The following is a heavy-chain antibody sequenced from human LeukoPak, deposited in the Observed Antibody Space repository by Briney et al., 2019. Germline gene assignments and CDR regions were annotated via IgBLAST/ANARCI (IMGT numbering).Heavy chain of an antibody. CDR3: AREYYYGSGSYWYYGMDV. Sequence: GGSLRLSCAVSGFTFSSYEMNWVRQAPGKGLEWVSYISSSGSTIYYADSVKGRFTISRDNAKNSLYLQMNSLRAEDTAVYYCAREYYYGSGSYWYYGMDVCGQGTTVTVSS. CDR2: ISSSGSTI. D-gene: IGHD3-10*01. CDR1: GFTFSSYE. V-gene: IGHV3-48*03. J-gene: IGHJ6*02.